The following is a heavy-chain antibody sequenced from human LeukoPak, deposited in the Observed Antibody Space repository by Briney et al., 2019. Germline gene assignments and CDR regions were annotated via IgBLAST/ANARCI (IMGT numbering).Heavy chain of an antibody. CDR2: ISGSAGST. D-gene: IGHD2-2*01. J-gene: IGHJ4*02. CDR1: GFIFRSYA. CDR3: ARDLFSTSCHSLH. V-gene: IGHV3-23*01. Sequence: PGRSLRLSCAVSGFIFRSYATGEGSQAPGKGLEWVLGISGSAGSTFYADSVKGRFITTRDNANNSLYLQMNSLRAEDTAVYHCARDLFSTSCHSLHWGQGTLVTVSS.